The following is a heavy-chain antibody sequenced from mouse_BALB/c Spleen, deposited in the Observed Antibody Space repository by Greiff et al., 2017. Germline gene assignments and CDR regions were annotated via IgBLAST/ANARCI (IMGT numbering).Heavy chain of an antibody. V-gene: IGHV1-69*02. CDR3: AREGTGRYFDY. Sequence: VQLQQPGAELVKPGASVKLSCKASGYTFTSYWMHWVKQRPGQGLEWIGEIDPSDSYTNYNQKFKGKATLTVDKSSSTAYMQLSRLTSEDSAVYYCAREGTGRYFDYWGQGTTLTVSS. D-gene: IGHD4-1*01. J-gene: IGHJ2*01. CDR1: GYTFTSYW. CDR2: IDPSDSYT.